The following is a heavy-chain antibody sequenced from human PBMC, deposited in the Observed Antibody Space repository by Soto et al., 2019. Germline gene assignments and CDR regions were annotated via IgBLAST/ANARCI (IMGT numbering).Heavy chain of an antibody. CDR2: IYYSGST. J-gene: IGHJ6*02. V-gene: IGHV4-59*01. Sequence: PSDTLSLTCTVSGGSISSYYWSWIRQPPGKGLEWIGYIYYSGSTNYNPSLKSRVTISVDTSKNQFSLKLTSVTAADTAAYYCAREGGSYYHYGMDVWGQGTTVTVSS. D-gene: IGHD2-15*01. CDR3: AREGGSYYHYGMDV. CDR1: GGSISSYY.